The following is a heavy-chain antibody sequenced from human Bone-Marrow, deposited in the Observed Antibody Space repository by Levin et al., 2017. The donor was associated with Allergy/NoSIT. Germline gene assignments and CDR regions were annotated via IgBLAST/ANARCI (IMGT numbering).Heavy chain of an antibody. Sequence: PGGSLRLSCTASGFTFSNYGMHWVRQAPGKGLKWVAFISFDGSNKYYADSVKGRFTISRDNSKNTLFLQMNSLRPEDTAVYYCAKDWSYYDSSGYYFDYWGQGTLVTVSS. CDR2: ISFDGSNK. J-gene: IGHJ4*02. CDR3: AKDWSYYDSSGYYFDY. V-gene: IGHV3-30*18. D-gene: IGHD3-22*01. CDR1: GFTFSNYG.